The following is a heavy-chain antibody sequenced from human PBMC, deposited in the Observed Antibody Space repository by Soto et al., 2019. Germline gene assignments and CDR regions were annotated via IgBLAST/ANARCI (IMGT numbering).Heavy chain of an antibody. D-gene: IGHD4-17*01. V-gene: IGHV1-69*12. CDR1: GGTFSTYT. Sequence: QVQLVQSGAEVKKPGSSVKVSCKASGGTFSTYTISWVRQAPGQGLEWMGGIIPIFGTANYAQKFQGRVTITADVSTSTAYVELSSPRSEDTAVYYCARLPTVVLFDYWGQGTLVTVSS. J-gene: IGHJ4*02. CDR2: IIPIFGTA. CDR3: ARLPTVVLFDY.